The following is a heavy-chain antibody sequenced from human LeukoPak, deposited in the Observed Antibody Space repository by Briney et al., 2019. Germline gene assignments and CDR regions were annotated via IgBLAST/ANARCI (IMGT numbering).Heavy chain of an antibody. CDR3: ARGPRRAYCSSTSCPLQTDC. V-gene: IGHV1-18*04. CDR1: GYTFTSYG. CDR2: ISAYNGNT. Sequence: ASVKVSCKASGYTFTSYGISWVRQAPGQGLEWMGWISAYNGNTNYAQKLQGRVTMTTDTSTSTAYMELRSLRSDDTAVYYCARGPRRAYCSSTSCPLQTDCWGQGTLVTVSS. J-gene: IGHJ4*02. D-gene: IGHD2-2*01.